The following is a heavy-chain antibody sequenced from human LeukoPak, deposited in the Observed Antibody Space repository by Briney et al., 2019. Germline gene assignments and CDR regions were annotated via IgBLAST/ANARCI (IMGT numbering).Heavy chain of an antibody. V-gene: IGHV3-23*01. J-gene: IGHJ4*02. D-gene: IGHD7-27*01. CDR2: INNSGDRT. CDR3: AKVLWGSRYFDY. Sequence: PGGSLRLSCAASGFTFSSYAMSWVRQAPGKGLEWVSLINNSGDRTYSADSVKGRFTISRDNPKSTLYLQMNSLSSEDTAIYYCAKVLWGSRYFDYWGQGTLVTVYS. CDR1: GFTFSSYA.